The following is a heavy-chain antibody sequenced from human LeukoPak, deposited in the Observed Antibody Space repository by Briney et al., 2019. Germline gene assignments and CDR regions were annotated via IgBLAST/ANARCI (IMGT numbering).Heavy chain of an antibody. CDR1: GFTFSSYA. CDR3: AKVRLRFLTTPTDAFDI. V-gene: IGHV3-23*01. Sequence: GGSLRLSCAASGFTFSSYAMSWVRQAPGKGLEWVSLISGSGSSTYYADSVKGRFTISRDNSKNTLYLQMNSLSAEDTAVYYCAKVRLRFLTTPTDAFDIWGQGTMVTVSS. CDR2: ISGSGSST. D-gene: IGHD3-3*01. J-gene: IGHJ3*02.